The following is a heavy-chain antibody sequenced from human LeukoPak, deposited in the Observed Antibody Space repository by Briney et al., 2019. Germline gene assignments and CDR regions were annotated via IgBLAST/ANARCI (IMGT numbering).Heavy chain of an antibody. Sequence: GGSLRLSCAASGFTFSTYWMSWVRQAPGKGLEWVANIEQDAREKYFVGSVKGRFTISRDNAKNSLYLQMNSLRAEDTAVYYCARVRTDYSNYYYYYYGMDVWGQGTTVTVSS. CDR2: IEQDAREK. V-gene: IGHV3-7*03. CDR1: GFTFSTYW. D-gene: IGHD4-11*01. CDR3: ARVRTDYSNYYYYYYGMDV. J-gene: IGHJ6*02.